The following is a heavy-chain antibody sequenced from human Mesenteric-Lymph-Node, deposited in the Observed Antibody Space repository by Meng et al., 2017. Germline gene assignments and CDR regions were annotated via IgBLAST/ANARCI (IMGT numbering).Heavy chain of an antibody. J-gene: IGHJ6*02. D-gene: IGHD6-13*01. CDR3: ARGWAAAGNYYYYGMDV. CDR2: IKQDGGET. V-gene: IGHV3-7*01. Sequence: GESLKISCAASGFSFSDYLMSWVRQAPGKGLEWVASIKQDGGETHYVDSVKGRFIISRDNAKNSLYLQMNSLRAEDTAVYYCARGWAAAGNYYYYGMDVWGQGTTVTVSS. CDR1: GFSFSDYL.